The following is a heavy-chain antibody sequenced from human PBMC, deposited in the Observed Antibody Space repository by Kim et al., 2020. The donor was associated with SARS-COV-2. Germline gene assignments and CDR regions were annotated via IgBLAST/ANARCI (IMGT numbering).Heavy chain of an antibody. CDR3: ARSGFAAARLSAFDI. V-gene: IGHV3-11*03. CDR2: ISSSSSYT. J-gene: IGHJ3*02. CDR1: GFTFSDYY. D-gene: IGHD6-6*01. Sequence: GGSLRLSCAASGFTFSDYYMSWIRQAPGKGLEWVSYISSSSSYTNYADSVKGRFTISRDNAKNSLYLQMNSLRAEDTAVYYCARSGFAAARLSAFDIWGQGTMVTVSS.